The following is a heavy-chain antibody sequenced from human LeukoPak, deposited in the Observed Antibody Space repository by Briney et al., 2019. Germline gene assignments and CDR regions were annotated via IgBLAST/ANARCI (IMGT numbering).Heavy chain of an antibody. CDR3: ARGYCSSTSCYFDY. V-gene: IGHV3-48*02. J-gene: IGHJ4*02. CDR2: ISSSSSTI. CDR1: GFTFSSYS. D-gene: IGHD2-2*01. Sequence: GGSLRLSCAASGFTFSSYSMNWVRQAPGKGLEWVSYISSSSSTIYYADSVKGRFTISRDNAKNSLYLQMNSLRDEDTAVYYCARGYCSSTSCYFDYWGQGTLVTVFS.